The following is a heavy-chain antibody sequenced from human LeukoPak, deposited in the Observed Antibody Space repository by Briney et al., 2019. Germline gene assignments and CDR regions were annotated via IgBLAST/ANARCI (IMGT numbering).Heavy chain of an antibody. CDR1: GGSISSSSYY. D-gene: IGHD2-2*01. J-gene: IGHJ4*02. CDR3: ARHRGEMVVVPAAHFDY. CDR2: IYYSGST. Sequence: PSETLSLTCTVSGGSISSSSYYWGWICQPPGKGLEGIGSIYYSGSTYYNPSLKSRVTISVDTSKNQFSLKLSSVTAADTAVYYCARHRGEMVVVPAAHFDYWGQGTLVTVSS. V-gene: IGHV4-39*01.